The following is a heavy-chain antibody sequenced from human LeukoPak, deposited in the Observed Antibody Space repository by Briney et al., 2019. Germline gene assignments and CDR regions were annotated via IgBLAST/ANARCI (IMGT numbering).Heavy chain of an antibody. D-gene: IGHD2-15*01. V-gene: IGHV3-21*01. CDR3: ARDLLLGYCSGGSCYSDY. Sequence: GGSLRLSCAASGFTFSSYSMNWVRQAPGKGLEWVSSISSSSSYIYYADSVKGRFTISRDNAKNSLYLQMNSLRAEDTAVYYCARDLLLGYCSGGSCYSDYWGREPWSPSPQ. CDR1: GFTFSSYS. J-gene: IGHJ4*02. CDR2: ISSSSSYI.